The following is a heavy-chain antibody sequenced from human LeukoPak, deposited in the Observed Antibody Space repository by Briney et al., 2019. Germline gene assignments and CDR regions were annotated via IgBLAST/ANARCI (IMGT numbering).Heavy chain of an antibody. CDR3: AKSLGSGTYYPTDY. CDR1: GFTFSSYA. D-gene: IGHD3-10*01. CDR2: ISGSGGST. Sequence: PGGSLRLSCAASGFTFSSYAMSWVRQAPGKGLEWVSAISGSGGSTDYADSVKGRFTISRDNSKNTLYLQLSSLRVEDTAVYYCAKSLGSGTYYPTDYWGQGTLVTVSS. J-gene: IGHJ4*02. V-gene: IGHV3-23*01.